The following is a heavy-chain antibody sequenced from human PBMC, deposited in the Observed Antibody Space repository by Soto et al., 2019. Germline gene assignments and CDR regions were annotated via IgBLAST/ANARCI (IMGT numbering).Heavy chain of an antibody. Sequence: QPGGSLRLSCATSGYAFEDYAMHWVRQVPGKGLEWVSLISWDGESTYYADPVKGRFTVSRDNSEKSLYLQMNSVRVDDTALYYCAKVGQLDITTGHAYFDNWGQGTLVTVSS. CDR2: ISWDGEST. V-gene: IGHV3-43D*04. CDR3: AKVGQLDITTGHAYFDN. D-gene: IGHD5-12*01. J-gene: IGHJ4*02. CDR1: GYAFEDYA.